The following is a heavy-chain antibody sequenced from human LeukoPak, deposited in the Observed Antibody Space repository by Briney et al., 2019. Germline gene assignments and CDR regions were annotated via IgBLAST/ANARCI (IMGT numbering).Heavy chain of an antibody. J-gene: IGHJ4*02. V-gene: IGHV3-23*01. D-gene: IGHD3/OR15-3a*01. CDR2: ISGSGDST. CDR1: GFTFSNYA. Sequence: PGRSLRLSCAASGFTFSNYARSWVRQAPGKGLEWVSGISGSGDSTYYADSVKGRFTISRDNSKNALYLQMNSLRADDTAVYYCAKAMAGRGTAYYTALGDWGQGTLVTVSS. CDR3: AKAMAGRGTAYYTALGD.